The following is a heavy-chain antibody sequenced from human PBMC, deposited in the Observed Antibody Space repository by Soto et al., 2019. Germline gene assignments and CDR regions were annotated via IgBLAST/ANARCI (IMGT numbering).Heavy chain of an antibody. CDR3: ARPAATVIFYSGMDV. D-gene: IGHD4-17*01. J-gene: IGHJ6*02. V-gene: IGHV3-30-3*01. Sequence: GGSLRLSCAASGFTFSDYAMHWVRQAPGKGLEWVAIISFDGSNEHYADSVQGRFTISRDNSENTLYLQMNSLRADDTAVYYCARPAATVIFYSGMDVWGQGTTVNVSS. CDR2: ISFDGSNE. CDR1: GFTFSDYA.